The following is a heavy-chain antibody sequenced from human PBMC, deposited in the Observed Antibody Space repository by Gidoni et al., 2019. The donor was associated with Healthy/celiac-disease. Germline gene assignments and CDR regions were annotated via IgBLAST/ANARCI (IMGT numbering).Heavy chain of an antibody. J-gene: IGHJ4*02. Sequence: QVQLVQSGAEVKKPGASVKVSCKASGYTFTSYGISWVRQAPGQGLEWMGWISAYNGNTNYAQKLQGRVTMTTDTSTSTAYMELRSLRSDDTAVYYCARDPLGYCSSTSCQGALGYWGQGTLVTVSS. CDR2: ISAYNGNT. CDR3: ARDPLGYCSSTSCQGALGY. CDR1: GYTFTSYG. V-gene: IGHV1-18*01. D-gene: IGHD2-2*01.